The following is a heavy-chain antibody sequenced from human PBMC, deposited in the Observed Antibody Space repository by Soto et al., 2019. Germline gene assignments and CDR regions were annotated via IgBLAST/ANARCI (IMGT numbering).Heavy chain of an antibody. D-gene: IGHD6-13*01. Sequence: ASVKVSCKASGYTFTGYYMHWVRQAPGQGPEWMGWINPNSGDANYAQKFQGRVTMTRDTSISTAYMELSSLRSDDTAVYYCARKKFSRSWFFDYWGQGTLVTVYS. CDR3: ARKKFSRSWFFDY. CDR2: INPNSGDA. CDR1: GYTFTGYY. V-gene: IGHV1-2*02. J-gene: IGHJ4*02.